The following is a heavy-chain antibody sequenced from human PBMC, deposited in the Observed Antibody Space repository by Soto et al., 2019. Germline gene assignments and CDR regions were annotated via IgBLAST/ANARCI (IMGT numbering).Heavy chain of an antibody. CDR1: GGTFSSYA. Sequence: QVQLVQSGAEVKKPGSSVKVSCKASGGTFSSYAISWVRQAPGQGLEWMGGIIPIFGTANYAQKFQGRVTITADESTSTAYMELSILRSEDTAVYYCARAAPYYGSGSYQRLLFAPFDYWGQGTLVTVSS. CDR3: ARAAPYYGSGSYQRLLFAPFDY. V-gene: IGHV1-69*01. J-gene: IGHJ4*02. D-gene: IGHD3-10*01. CDR2: IIPIFGTA.